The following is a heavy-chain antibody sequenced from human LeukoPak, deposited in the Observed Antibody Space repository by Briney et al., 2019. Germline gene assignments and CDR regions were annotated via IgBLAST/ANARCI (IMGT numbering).Heavy chain of an antibody. CDR3: AREGAAAGDYYYGMDV. Sequence: ASVKVSCKASGYTFTSYAMHWVRQAPGQRLEWMGWINAGNGNTKYSQKFQGRVTITRDTSASTAYMELSSLTSEDTAVYYCAREGAAAGDYYYGMDVWGQGTTVTVSS. V-gene: IGHV1-3*01. D-gene: IGHD6-13*01. CDR2: INAGNGNT. J-gene: IGHJ6*02. CDR1: GYTFTSYA.